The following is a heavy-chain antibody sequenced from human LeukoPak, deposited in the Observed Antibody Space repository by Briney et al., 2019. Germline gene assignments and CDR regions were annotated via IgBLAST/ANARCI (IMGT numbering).Heavy chain of an antibody. Sequence: SQTLSLTCAISGDSFSSNSAAWNWIRQSPSRGLEWLGRTYYRSKWYNDYAVSVKSRITINPDTSKNQYSLQLNSVTPEDTAVYYCARGSVLRSGWFFDYWGQGTLVTVSS. CDR1: GDSFSSNSAA. CDR3: ARGSVLRSGWFFDY. D-gene: IGHD6-19*01. V-gene: IGHV6-1*01. J-gene: IGHJ4*02. CDR2: TYYRSKWYN.